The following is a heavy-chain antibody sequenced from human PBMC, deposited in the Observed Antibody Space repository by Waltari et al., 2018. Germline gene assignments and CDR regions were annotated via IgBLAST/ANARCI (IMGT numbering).Heavy chain of an antibody. D-gene: IGHD6-19*01. J-gene: IGHJ4*02. CDR2: IYTSGST. CDR3: ARAKQWLPRFDY. Sequence: QVQLQESGPGLVKPSPTLSLTCTVSGGSIRSGRYYWGWVRQPAGKGLEWIGYIYTSGSTNYNPSLKSRVTISVDTSKNQFSLKLSSVTAADTAVYYCARAKQWLPRFDYWGQGTLVTVSS. CDR1: GGSIRSGRYY. V-gene: IGHV4-61*09.